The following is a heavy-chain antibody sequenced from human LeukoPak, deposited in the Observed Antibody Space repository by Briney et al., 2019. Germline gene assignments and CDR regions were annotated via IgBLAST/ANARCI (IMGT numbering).Heavy chain of an antibody. CDR1: GGTFSSYA. D-gene: IGHD6-13*01. V-gene: IGHV1-2*02. Sequence: GASVKVSCKASGGTFSSYAISWVRQAPGQGLEWMGWINPNSGGTNYAQKFQGRVTMTRDTSISTAYMELSRLRSDDTAVYYCARDSSSWYSVRSYFQHWGQGTLVTVSS. CDR2: INPNSGGT. J-gene: IGHJ1*01. CDR3: ARDSSSWYSVRSYFQH.